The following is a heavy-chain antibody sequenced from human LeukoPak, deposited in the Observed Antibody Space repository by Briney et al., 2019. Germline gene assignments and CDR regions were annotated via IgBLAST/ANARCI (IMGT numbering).Heavy chain of an antibody. V-gene: IGHV3-7*01. J-gene: IGHJ5*02. Sequence: PGGSLRLSCSASGFTFSTYWMTWVRQAPGKGLEWVANIRQDGSEKYYVDSVKGRFTISRDNAKNSLYLQMNSLRAEDTAAYYCARERRIASWGQGTLVTVSS. D-gene: IGHD6-13*01. CDR3: ARERRIAS. CDR2: IRQDGSEK. CDR1: GFTFSTYW.